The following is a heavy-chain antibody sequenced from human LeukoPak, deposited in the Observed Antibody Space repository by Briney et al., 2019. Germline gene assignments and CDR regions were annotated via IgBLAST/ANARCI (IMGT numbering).Heavy chain of an antibody. Sequence: ASVKVSCKASGYTFIIYGISWVRQAPGQGLEWMGWISAYNDNTNYAHNLQGRVTMTTDTSTSTAYMELRSLRSDDTVVYYCARVWVSGWPLNYYYYGMDVWGQGTTVTVSS. J-gene: IGHJ6*02. CDR1: GYTFIIYG. CDR3: ARVWVSGWPLNYYYYGMDV. D-gene: IGHD6-19*01. CDR2: ISAYNDNT. V-gene: IGHV1-18*01.